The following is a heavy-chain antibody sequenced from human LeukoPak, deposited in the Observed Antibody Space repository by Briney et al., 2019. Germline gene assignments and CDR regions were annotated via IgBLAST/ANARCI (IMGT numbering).Heavy chain of an antibody. Sequence: GGSLRLSCVGSGSTFSVHWVRQVPGKGLEWLTFIRHDGTDQHYADSVRGRFTISRDNSKNTVYLQMNSLRPEDTALYYCAKDGYWASVSWGQGTLVTVSS. CDR3: AKDGYWASVS. D-gene: IGHD2-8*02. CDR2: IRHDGTDQ. CDR1: GSTFS. V-gene: IGHV3-30*02. J-gene: IGHJ5*02.